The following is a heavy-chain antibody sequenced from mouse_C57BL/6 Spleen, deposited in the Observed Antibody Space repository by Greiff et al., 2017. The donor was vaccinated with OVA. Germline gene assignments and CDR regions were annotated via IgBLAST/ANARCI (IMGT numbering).Heavy chain of an antibody. Sequence: EVQVVESGGGLVKPGGSLKLSCAASGFTFSSYAMSWVRQTPEKRLEWVATISDGGSYTYYPDNVKGRFTISRDNAKNNLYLQMGHLKSEDTAMYYCARDRSNYRYFDVWGTGTTVTVSS. CDR3: ARDRSNYRYFDV. CDR2: ISDGGSYT. CDR1: GFTFSSYA. V-gene: IGHV5-4*01. J-gene: IGHJ1*03. D-gene: IGHD2-5*01.